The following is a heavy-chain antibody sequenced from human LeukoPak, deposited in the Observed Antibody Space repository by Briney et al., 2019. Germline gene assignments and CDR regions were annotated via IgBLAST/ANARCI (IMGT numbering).Heavy chain of an antibody. D-gene: IGHD3-10*01. Sequence: PGGSLRLSCVASGFTFSSSWMTWVRQAPGMGLERVANIKADGSGKYYVDSVRGRFSISRDNAKNSLYLELNSLRAEDTGVYYCARDRVYYGSGIYYVWGRGTMVTVSS. CDR1: GFTFSSSW. V-gene: IGHV3-7*01. CDR3: ARDRVYYGSGIYYV. J-gene: IGHJ3*01. CDR2: IKADGSGK.